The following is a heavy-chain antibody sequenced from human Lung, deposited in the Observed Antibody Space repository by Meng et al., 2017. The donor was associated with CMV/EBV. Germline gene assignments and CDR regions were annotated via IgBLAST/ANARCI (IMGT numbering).Heavy chain of an antibody. CDR3: AKRGLAAAGSLDH. V-gene: IGHV3-23*01. CDR2: ISGTGGST. CDR1: GFTSRNYA. J-gene: IGHJ4*02. Sequence: GVLKISCAASGFTSRNYAMSWVRQAPGKGLQWVSLISGTGGSTYYADSVKGRFTISRDNSRNTLYLQMNSLRAEDTAVYYCAKRGLAAAGSLDHWGQGTXVTVSS. D-gene: IGHD6-13*01.